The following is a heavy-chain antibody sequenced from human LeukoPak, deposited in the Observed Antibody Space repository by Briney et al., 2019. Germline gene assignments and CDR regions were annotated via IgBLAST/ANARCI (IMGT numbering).Heavy chain of an antibody. V-gene: IGHV3-9*03. J-gene: IGHJ4*02. D-gene: IGHD3-22*01. CDR3: AKGEDYDSSGYSYFDY. Sequence: PGGSLRLSCAASGFTFDDYAMHWVRQAPGKGLECVSGISWNSGSIGYADSVKGRFTISRDNAKNSLYLQMNSLRAEDMALYYCAKGEDYDSSGYSYFDYWGQGTLVTVSS. CDR2: ISWNSGSI. CDR1: GFTFDDYA.